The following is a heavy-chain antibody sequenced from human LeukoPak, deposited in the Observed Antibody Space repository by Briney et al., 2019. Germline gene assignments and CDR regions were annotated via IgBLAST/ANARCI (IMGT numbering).Heavy chain of an antibody. CDR2: ISGSGGST. CDR1: GFTFSSSA. Sequence: PGGSLRLSCAASGFTFSSSAMSWVRQAPGKGLEWVSAISGSGGSTYHADSVKGRFTISRDNSKNTLYLQMNSLRAEDTAVYYCARDLKTSGWYGDFDYWGQGTLVTVPS. V-gene: IGHV3-23*01. D-gene: IGHD6-19*01. CDR3: ARDLKTSGWYGDFDY. J-gene: IGHJ4*02.